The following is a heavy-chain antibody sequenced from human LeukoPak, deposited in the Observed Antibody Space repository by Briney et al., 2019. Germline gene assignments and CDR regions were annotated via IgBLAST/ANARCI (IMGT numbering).Heavy chain of an antibody. V-gene: IGHV4-34*01. CDR1: GGSFSGYY. Sequence: KPSETLSLTCAVYGGSFSGYYWSWIRQPPGKGLEWIGEINHSGSTNYNPSLKSRVTISVDTSKNQFSLKLRSVTAADTAVYYCAREDGYNSPYYFDYWGQGTLVTVSS. D-gene: IGHD5-24*01. CDR3: AREDGYNSPYYFDY. CDR2: INHSGST. J-gene: IGHJ4*02.